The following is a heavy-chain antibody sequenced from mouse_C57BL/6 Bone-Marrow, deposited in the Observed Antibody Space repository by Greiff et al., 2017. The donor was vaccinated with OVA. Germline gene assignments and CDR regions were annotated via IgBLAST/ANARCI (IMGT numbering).Heavy chain of an antibody. V-gene: IGHV1-54*01. CDR2: INPGSGGT. CDR1: GYAFTNYL. CDR3: AGDDGAWFAY. Sequence: VQLQQSGAELVRPGTSVKVSCKASGYAFTNYLIEWVKQRPGQGLEWIGVINPGSGGTNYNEKFKGKATLTADKSSSTAYMQLSSLTSEDSAVYFCAGDDGAWFAYWGQGTLVTVSA. J-gene: IGHJ3*01. D-gene: IGHD1-2*01.